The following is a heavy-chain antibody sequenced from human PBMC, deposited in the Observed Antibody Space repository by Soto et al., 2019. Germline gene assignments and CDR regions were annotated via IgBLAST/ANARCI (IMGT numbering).Heavy chain of an antibody. CDR2: VSGRGDTT. J-gene: IGHJ4*02. D-gene: IGHD1-7*01. Sequence: EVQLLESGGGLVQPGGSLRLSCVASKFPFSDFAMNWVRQAPGKGLEWVSAVSGRGDTTYYADSVNGRFTISRDNSKNMVFLQMNSLRADDTGVYYCAKDLYPITGTTFDFWGQGTLVTVSS. CDR3: AKDLYPITGTTFDF. CDR1: KFPFSDFA. V-gene: IGHV3-23*01.